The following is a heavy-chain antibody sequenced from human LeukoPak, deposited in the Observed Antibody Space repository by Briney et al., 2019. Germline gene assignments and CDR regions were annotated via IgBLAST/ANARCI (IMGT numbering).Heavy chain of an antibody. CDR2: INPTTGVT. CDR1: GYTFTTYY. CDR3: ARVKGSPGDWFDP. Sequence: ASVKVSCKTSGYTFTTYYMHWVRQAPGQGLEWMGIINPTTGVTNYAQKFQGRVTMTTDTSTSTAYMELRSLRSDDTAVYYCARVKGSPGDWFDPWGQGTLVTVSS. D-gene: IGHD3-10*01. V-gene: IGHV1-46*01. J-gene: IGHJ5*02.